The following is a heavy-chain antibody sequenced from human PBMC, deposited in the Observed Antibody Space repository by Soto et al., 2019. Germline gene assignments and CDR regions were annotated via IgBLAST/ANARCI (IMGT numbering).Heavy chain of an antibody. CDR1: GGSISSYY. D-gene: IGHD2-2*01. V-gene: IGHV4-59*08. CDR2: IYYSGST. Sequence: PSETLSLTCTVSGGSISSYYWSWIRQPPGKGLEWIGYIYYSGSTKYNPSLKSRVTISVDTSKNQFSLKLTSVTAADTAVYYCARYQKGPFDYWGRGTLVTVSS. J-gene: IGHJ4*02. CDR3: ARYQKGPFDY.